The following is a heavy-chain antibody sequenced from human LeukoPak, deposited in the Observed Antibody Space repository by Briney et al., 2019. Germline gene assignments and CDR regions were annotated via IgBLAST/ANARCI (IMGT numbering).Heavy chain of an antibody. D-gene: IGHD5-18*01. J-gene: IGHJ4*02. CDR1: GGSFSGXX. V-gene: IGHV4-34*01. CDR2: INHSGST. CDR3: ARGRRWYSYGYGLFDY. Sequence: SETLSLTCAVYGGSFSGXXXXXIRQPPGKGLEXXXXINHSGSTNYNPSLKSRVTXSVDTSKNPFSLKLSSVTAVDTAVYYCARGRRWYSYGYGLFDYWGQGTLVTVSS.